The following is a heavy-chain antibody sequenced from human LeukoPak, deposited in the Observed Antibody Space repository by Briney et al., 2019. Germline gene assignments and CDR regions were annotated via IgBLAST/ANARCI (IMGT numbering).Heavy chain of an antibody. CDR2: ISGSGGST. D-gene: IGHD5-12*01. J-gene: IGHJ4*02. CDR3: AKERRYSGYDSPSDY. Sequence: GGSLRLSCAASGVTFSSYAMSWVGQAPGKGLEWVSAISGSGGSTYYADSVKGRFTISRDNSKNTLYLQMNSLRAEDTAVYYCAKERRYSGYDSPSDYWGQGTLVTVSS. CDR1: GVTFSSYA. V-gene: IGHV3-23*01.